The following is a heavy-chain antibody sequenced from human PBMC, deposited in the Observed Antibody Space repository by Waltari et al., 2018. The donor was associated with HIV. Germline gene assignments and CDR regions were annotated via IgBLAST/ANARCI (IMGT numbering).Heavy chain of an antibody. D-gene: IGHD2-2*03. CDR1: GGSISSYY. V-gene: IGHV4-4*07. CDR3: ARDGYCSSTSCPYYGMDV. Sequence: QVQLQVSGTGLAKPSELLSPTGPVSGGSISSYYWPWTRQAAGEGLEWIGRIYTSGSTNYNPSLKSRVTMSVDTSKNQFSLKLSSVTAADTAVYYCARDGYCSSTSCPYYGMDVWGQGTTVTVSS. CDR2: IYTSGST. J-gene: IGHJ6*02.